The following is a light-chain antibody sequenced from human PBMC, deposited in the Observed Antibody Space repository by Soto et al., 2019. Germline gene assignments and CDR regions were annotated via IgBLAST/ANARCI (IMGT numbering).Light chain of an antibody. J-gene: IGKJ4*01. V-gene: IGKV3-20*01. CDR2: DAS. CDR3: QQYGSSPLT. Sequence: EIVLTQSPDTLSLSPGERATLSCRASQSVRSNYLAWYKQKPGQAPRFLIYDASSRATGIPDRFSGSGSVTDFTLTISRLEPEDFAVYYCQQYGSSPLTFGGGTKVEIK. CDR1: QSVRSNY.